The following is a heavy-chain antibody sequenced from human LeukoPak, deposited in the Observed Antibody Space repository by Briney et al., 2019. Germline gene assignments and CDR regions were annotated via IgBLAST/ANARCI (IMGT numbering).Heavy chain of an antibody. D-gene: IGHD6-19*01. CDR2: ISSSSSYI. Sequence: PGGSLRLSCAASGFTFSSYSMNWVRQAPGKGLEWVSSISSSSSYIYYADSVKGRFTISRDNAKNSLYLQMNSLRAEDTAVYYCASSLAVAGAMGYWGQGTLVTVSS. V-gene: IGHV3-21*01. CDR3: ASSLAVAGAMGY. J-gene: IGHJ4*02. CDR1: GFTFSSYS.